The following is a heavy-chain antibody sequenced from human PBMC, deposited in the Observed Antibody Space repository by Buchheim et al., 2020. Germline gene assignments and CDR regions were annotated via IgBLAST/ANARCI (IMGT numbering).Heavy chain of an antibody. CDR2: ISYDGSNK. J-gene: IGHJ4*02. CDR1: GFTFSSYG. D-gene: IGHD3-10*01. V-gene: IGHV3-30*18. CDR3: AKANYYGSGSDFDY. Sequence: QVQLVESGGGVVQPGRSLRLSCAASGFTFSSYGMHWVRQAPGKGLEWVAVISYDGSNKYYADSVKGRFTISRDNSKNTLYLQMNSLRAEDTAVYYCAKANYYGSGSDFDYWGQGTL.